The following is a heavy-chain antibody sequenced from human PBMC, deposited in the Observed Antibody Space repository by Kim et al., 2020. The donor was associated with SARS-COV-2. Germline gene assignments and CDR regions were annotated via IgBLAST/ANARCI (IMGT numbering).Heavy chain of an antibody. D-gene: IGHD2-15*01. Sequence: SETLSLTCTVSGGSISSGGYYWRWIRQHPGKGLEWIGYIYYSGRTYYNPSLKSRVTISVDTSKNQFSLKLSSVTAADTAVYYCAVLSARYYFDYWGQGTLVTVSS. CDR3: AVLSARYYFDY. J-gene: IGHJ4*02. CDR1: GGSISSGGYY. V-gene: IGHV4-31*03. CDR2: IYYSGRT.